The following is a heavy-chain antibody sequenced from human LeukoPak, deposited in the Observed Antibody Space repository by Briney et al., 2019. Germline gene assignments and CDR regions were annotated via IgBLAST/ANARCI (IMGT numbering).Heavy chain of an antibody. CDR2: IATYNGNS. CDR3: ARDMVGLAANGDWFDP. CDR1: GYTFSSYG. V-gene: IGHV1-18*01. D-gene: IGHD6-13*01. Sequence: ASVKVSCKASGYTFSSYGISWVRQSPGHRLKWMGWIATYNGNSKYAQKVQGRVTMTPDTSTTTAYMELRTLRSDATAVYYCARDMVGLAANGDWFDPWGQGTLVIVSS. J-gene: IGHJ5*02.